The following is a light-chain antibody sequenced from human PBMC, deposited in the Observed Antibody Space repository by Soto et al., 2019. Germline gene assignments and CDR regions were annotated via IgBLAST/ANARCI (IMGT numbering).Light chain of an antibody. CDR3: QQYGSSPLT. CDR1: QSISSSY. CDR2: GAS. V-gene: IGKV3-20*01. Sequence: EIVLTQSPGTLSLSPGERATLSSRASQSISSSYLAWYQQKPGQAPRLLIHGASSRATGIPDRFSGSGSGTDFTLTISRLEPEDFAVYYCQQYGSSPLTFGQGTKVEIK. J-gene: IGKJ1*01.